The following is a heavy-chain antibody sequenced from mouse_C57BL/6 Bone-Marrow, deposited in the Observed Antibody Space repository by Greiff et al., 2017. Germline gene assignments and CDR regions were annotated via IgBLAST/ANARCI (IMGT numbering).Heavy chain of an antibody. CDR3: TGGYDGLFAY. CDR2: ISSGGDYI. CDR1: GFTFSSYA. V-gene: IGHV5-9-1*02. J-gene: IGHJ3*01. Sequence: EVMLVESGEGLVKPGGSLKLSCAASGFTFSSYAMSWVRQTPEKRLEWVAYISSGGDYIYYADTVKGRFTISRDNARNTLYLQMSSLKSEDTAMYYCTGGYDGLFAYWGQGTLVTVSA. D-gene: IGHD2-2*01.